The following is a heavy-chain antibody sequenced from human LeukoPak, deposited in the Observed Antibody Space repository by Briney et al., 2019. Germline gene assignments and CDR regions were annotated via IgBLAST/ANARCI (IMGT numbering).Heavy chain of an antibody. V-gene: IGHV3-74*01. CDR1: GFTFSSYW. CDR2: INSDGSST. CDR3: AKVRWGSDNALDS. J-gene: IGHJ4*02. Sequence: GGSLRLSCAASGFTFSSYWMSWVRQAPGKGLVWVSRINSDGSSTRYADSVKGRFTISRDNTKNTLYLQMNSLRAEDTAVYYCAKVRWGSDNALDSWGQGTLVTGSS. D-gene: IGHD3-16*01.